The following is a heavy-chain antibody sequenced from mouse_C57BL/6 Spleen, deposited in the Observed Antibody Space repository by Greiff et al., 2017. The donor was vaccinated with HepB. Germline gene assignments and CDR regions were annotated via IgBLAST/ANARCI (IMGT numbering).Heavy chain of an antibody. CDR2: IYPRSGNT. Sequence: VKLQESGAELARPGASVKLSCKASGYTFTSYGISWVKQRTGQGLEWIGEIYPRSGNTDYNEKFKGKATLTADKSSSTAYMELRSLTSEDSAVYFCARYYYDYEEAMDYWGQGTSVTVSS. D-gene: IGHD2-4*01. CDR3: ARYYYDYEEAMDY. V-gene: IGHV1-81*01. CDR1: GYTFTSYG. J-gene: IGHJ4*01.